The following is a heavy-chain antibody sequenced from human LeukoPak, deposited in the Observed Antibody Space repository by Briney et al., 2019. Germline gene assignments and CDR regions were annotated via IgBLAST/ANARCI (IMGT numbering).Heavy chain of an antibody. CDR2: XXXDGSNK. Sequence: GGSLRLSCAASGFTFSSYAMSWVRQAPGKGLEWVAVXXXDGSNKYYADSXXGRFTISRDNSKNTLYLQMNSLIAEDTAVYYXXXDEXXGGDVARYGMDVWGQGTTVTVSS. CDR3: XXDEXXGGDVARYGMDV. J-gene: IGHJ6*02. V-gene: IGHV3-30*03. CDR1: GFTFSSYA. D-gene: IGHD2-21*02.